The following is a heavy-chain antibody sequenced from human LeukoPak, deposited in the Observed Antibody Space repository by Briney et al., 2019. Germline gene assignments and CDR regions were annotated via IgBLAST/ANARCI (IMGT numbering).Heavy chain of an antibody. CDR2: ISAYSGNT. J-gene: IGHJ3*02. CDR3: ARGEFPLDAFDI. CDR1: GYTFTIYG. V-gene: IGHV1-18*01. Sequence: RASVKVSCKAFGYTFTIYGLNWVRQAPGQGLEWMGWISAYSGNTNYAQNLQDRVTMTTDTSTSTAYMELTNLRSDDTAVYYCARGEFPLDAFDIWGQGTMVTVSS. D-gene: IGHD3-10*01.